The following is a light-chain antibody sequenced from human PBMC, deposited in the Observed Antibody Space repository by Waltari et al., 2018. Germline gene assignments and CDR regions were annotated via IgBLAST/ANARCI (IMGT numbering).Light chain of an antibody. J-gene: IGLJ3*02. CDR2: RNN. CDR3: AAWDDSLNGWV. V-gene: IGLV1-44*01. CDR1: SSNIGSNT. Sequence: QSVLTQPPSASMTPGQRVTISCSGSSSNIGSNTVNWYQQLPGTAPKLLIYRNNQRPSGVPDRFSGSKSGTSASLAISGLQSEDETDYYCAAWDDSLNGWVFGGGTKLTVL.